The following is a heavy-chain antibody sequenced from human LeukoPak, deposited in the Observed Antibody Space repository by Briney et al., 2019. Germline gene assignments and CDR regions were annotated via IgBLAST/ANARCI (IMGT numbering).Heavy chain of an antibody. CDR2: VNHSGST. J-gene: IGHJ4*02. V-gene: IGHV4-34*01. CDR3: TRRFLGVWYKPFDY. D-gene: IGHD6-19*01. Sequence: SETLSLTCAVYGGSFSGYDWSWLRQPPGKGLEWIGEVNHSGSTKYNPSLKSRVTISVETSKNQFSLKLSSVTAADTAVYYCTRRFLGVWYKPFDYWGQGTLVTVSS. CDR1: GGSFSGYD.